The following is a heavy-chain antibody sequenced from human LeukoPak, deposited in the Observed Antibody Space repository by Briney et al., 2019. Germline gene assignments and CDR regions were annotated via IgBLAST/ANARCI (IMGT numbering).Heavy chain of an antibody. CDR1: GYTFTGYY. CDR3: ARDGPVAGTNDY. J-gene: IGHJ4*02. V-gene: IGHV1-2*02. CDR2: INPNSGGT. D-gene: IGHD6-19*01. Sequence: ASVKVSCKASGYTFTGYYMHWVRQAPGQGLEWMGWINPNSGGTNHAQKFQGRVTMTRDTSISTAYMELSRLRSDDTAVYYCARDGPVAGTNDYWGQGTLVTVSS.